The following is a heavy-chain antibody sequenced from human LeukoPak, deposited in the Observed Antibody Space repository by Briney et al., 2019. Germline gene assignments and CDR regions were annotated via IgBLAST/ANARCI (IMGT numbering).Heavy chain of an antibody. Sequence: GGSLRLSCAASGFTFSRYALHWVRQTPGKGLEWVALTSFDGSNQYYADFVKGRFTISRDNSKNTLYLQMNSLRAEDTAVYYCATSGYSGYGIDYWGQGTLVAVSS. V-gene: IGHV3-30-3*01. CDR2: TSFDGSNQ. J-gene: IGHJ4*02. CDR1: GFTFSRYA. CDR3: ATSGYSGYGIDY. D-gene: IGHD5-12*01.